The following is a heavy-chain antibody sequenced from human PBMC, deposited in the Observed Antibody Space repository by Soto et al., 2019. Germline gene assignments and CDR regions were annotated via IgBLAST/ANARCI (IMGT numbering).Heavy chain of an antibody. CDR1: GGSISSSSYY. CDR2: IYYSGST. J-gene: IGHJ5*02. D-gene: IGHD4-17*01. Sequence: QRQLQESGPGLVKPSETLSLTCTVSGGSISSSSYYWGWIRQPPGKRLEWIGSIYYSGSTYYNPSPKGRVTISLDKSKNRFALKLSAVTASDTAVYYCASPSMTSVNHWGQGTLVTVSS. V-gene: IGHV4-39*01. CDR3: ASPSMTSVNH.